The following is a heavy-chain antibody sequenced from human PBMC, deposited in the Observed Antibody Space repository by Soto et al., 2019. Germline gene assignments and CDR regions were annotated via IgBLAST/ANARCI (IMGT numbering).Heavy chain of an antibody. CDR2: IRNKAKSYTT. Sequence: EVQLVESGGGLVQPGGSLRLSCAASGFTFSDHYMDWVRQAPGKGLEWVGRIRNKAKSYTTDYAASVKGRFTISRDDSKNSLFLQMNSLQTEDTAVYYCVRDVEPSWFDSWGQGTLVTVSS. CDR1: GFTFSDHY. V-gene: IGHV3-72*01. CDR3: VRDVEPSWFDS. J-gene: IGHJ5*01.